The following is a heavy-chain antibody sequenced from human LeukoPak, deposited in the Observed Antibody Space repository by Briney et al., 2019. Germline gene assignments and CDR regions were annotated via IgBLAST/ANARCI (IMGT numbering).Heavy chain of an antibody. CDR2: IRSKANSYAT. CDR1: GFTFSGST. Sequence: AGGSLRLSCAASGFTFSGSTMHWVRQASGKGLEWVGRIRSKANSYATAYAASVKGRFTISRDDSKNTLFLQMNSLKTEDTAVYYCTTGIRGDCGQGTLVTVSS. J-gene: IGHJ4*02. V-gene: IGHV3-73*01. CDR3: TTGIRGD. D-gene: IGHD1-14*01.